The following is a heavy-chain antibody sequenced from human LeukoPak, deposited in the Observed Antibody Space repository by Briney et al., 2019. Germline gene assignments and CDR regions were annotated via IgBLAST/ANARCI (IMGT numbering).Heavy chain of an antibody. CDR3: ARTSGIAAAEFKFDP. D-gene: IGHD6-13*01. V-gene: IGHV5-51*01. Sequence: GESLKISCKGSGYSFTGYWIGWVRQMPGKGLEWMGIIYPGDSDTRYSPSFQGQVTISADKSISTAYLQWSSLKASDTAMYYCARTSGIAAAEFKFDPWGQGTLVTVSS. CDR2: IYPGDSDT. CDR1: GYSFTGYW. J-gene: IGHJ5*02.